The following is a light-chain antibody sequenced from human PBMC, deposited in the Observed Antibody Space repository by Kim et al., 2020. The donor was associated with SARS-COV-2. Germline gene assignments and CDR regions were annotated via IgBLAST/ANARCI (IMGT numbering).Light chain of an antibody. CDR3: QQFGRPPKT. Sequence: SPGERATLSCRASDTVSTTYLAWYQHKPGQAPRLLIYSTSYRATDIPDRFSGTGSGTDFTLTINRLEPEDFAVYYCQQFGRPPKTFGQGTKVDI. J-gene: IGKJ1*01. CDR2: STS. V-gene: IGKV3-20*01. CDR1: DTVSTTY.